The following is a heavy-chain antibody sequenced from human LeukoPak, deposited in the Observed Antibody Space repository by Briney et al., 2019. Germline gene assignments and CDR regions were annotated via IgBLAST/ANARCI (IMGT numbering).Heavy chain of an antibody. CDR1: GFTFSSYG. CDR2: ISSSSTI. Sequence: GGTLRLSCAASGFTFSSYGMSWVRQAPGKGLEWVSYISSSSTIYYADSVKGRFTISRDNAKNSLYLQMNSLRAEDTAVYYCARTPPSFDPWGQGTLVTVSS. J-gene: IGHJ5*02. CDR3: ARTPPSFDP. V-gene: IGHV3-48*01.